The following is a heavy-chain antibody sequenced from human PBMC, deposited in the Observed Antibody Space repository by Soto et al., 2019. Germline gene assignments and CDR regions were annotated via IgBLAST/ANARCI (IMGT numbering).Heavy chain of an antibody. Sequence: ASVKVSCKASGYTFSSYSIHWVRQAPGQRLEWMGWINAGNDKTKYSQKLQGRVTITRDTSASTAYMELSSLRSEDTAVFYCARSGWFGELLPFDLWGQGTLVTVSS. CDR3: ARSGWFGELLPFDL. J-gene: IGHJ4*02. CDR1: GYTFSSYS. D-gene: IGHD3-10*01. V-gene: IGHV1-3*01. CDR2: INAGNDKT.